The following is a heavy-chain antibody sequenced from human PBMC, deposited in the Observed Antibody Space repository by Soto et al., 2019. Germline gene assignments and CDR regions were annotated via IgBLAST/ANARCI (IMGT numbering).Heavy chain of an antibody. J-gene: IGHJ4*02. CDR3: ARAYYYDTSGYYYLDY. CDR1: GFTFSSYG. CDR2: ISSTGTYI. Sequence: GGSLRLSCAASGFTFSSYGMHWVRQAPGKGLEWVSSISSTGTYIYYADSVKGRFTISRDNAKNSLYLQMNSLRAEDTAVYYCARAYYYDTSGYYYLDYWGQGTLVTVSP. V-gene: IGHV3-21*01. D-gene: IGHD3-22*01.